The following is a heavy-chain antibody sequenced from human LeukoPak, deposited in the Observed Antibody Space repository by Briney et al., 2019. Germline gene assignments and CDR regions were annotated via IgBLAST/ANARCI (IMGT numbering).Heavy chain of an antibody. CDR3: ARRGPYCGGDCYSPGAEYFQH. CDR2: ISGSGGST. D-gene: IGHD2-21*02. Sequence: GGSLRLSCAASGFTFSSYAMSWVRQAPGKGLEWVSAISGSGGSTYYADSVKGRFTISRDNAKNSLFLQMNSLRPEDTAVYYCARRGPYCGGDCYSPGAEYFQHWGQGTLVTVSS. CDR1: GFTFSSYA. J-gene: IGHJ1*01. V-gene: IGHV3-23*01.